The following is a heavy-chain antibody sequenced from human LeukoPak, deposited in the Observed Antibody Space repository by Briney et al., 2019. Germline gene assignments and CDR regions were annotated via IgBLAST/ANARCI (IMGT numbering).Heavy chain of an antibody. Sequence: ASVKVSCKASGYTFSTYYMHWVRQAPGQGLEWMGMINPSGGSTSYAQKFQGRVTMTRDTSTSTVYMELSSLRSEDTAVYYSARDRGLNVCPADYWGQGTLVIVSS. CDR1: GYTFSTYY. D-gene: IGHD2-2*01. CDR2: INPSGGST. J-gene: IGHJ4*02. V-gene: IGHV1-46*01. CDR3: ARDRGLNVCPADY.